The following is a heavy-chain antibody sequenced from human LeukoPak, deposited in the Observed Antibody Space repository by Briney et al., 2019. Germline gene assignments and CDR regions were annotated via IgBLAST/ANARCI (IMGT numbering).Heavy chain of an antibody. CDR1: GGTFSSYA. CDR2: IIPIFGTA. D-gene: IGHD3-3*01. J-gene: IGHJ6*02. V-gene: IGHV1-69*13. CDR3: ASCISAYYDFWNNGMDV. Sequence: SVKVSCKASGGTFSSYAISWVREAPGQGLEWMGGIIPIFGTANYAQKFQGRVTITADESTSTAYMELSSLRSEDTAVYYCASCISAYYDFWNNGMDVWGQGTTVTVSS.